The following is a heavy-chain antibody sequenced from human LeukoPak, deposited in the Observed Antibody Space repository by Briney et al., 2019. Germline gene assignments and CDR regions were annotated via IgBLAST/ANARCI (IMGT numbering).Heavy chain of an antibody. J-gene: IGHJ4*02. CDR3: ARDWDGSGTSLDY. D-gene: IGHD3-10*01. CDR1: GFTFSGNW. CDR2: INLDGRQK. V-gene: IGHV3-7*04. Sequence: GGSLSLSSAASGFTFSGNWMSWVRQAPGKGLEWVAIINLDGRQKYSVDSVKGRFTISRDNAYNSVFLQMNSLRAEDTAVYYCARDWDGSGTSLDYWGEGTLVSDSS.